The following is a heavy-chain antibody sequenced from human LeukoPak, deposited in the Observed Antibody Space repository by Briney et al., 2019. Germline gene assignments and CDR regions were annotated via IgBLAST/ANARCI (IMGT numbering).Heavy chain of an antibody. CDR3: ARLTRPPQYCSGGSCYSHHFDY. CDR2: IYPADSDT. Sequence: GESLKISCKGSGYSFTNYWIGWVRQMPGKGLEWMGIIYPADSDTRYSPSFQGQVTISADKSISTAYLQWSSLKASDIAMYYCARLTRPPQYCSGGSCYSHHFDYWGQGTLVTVSS. J-gene: IGHJ4*02. D-gene: IGHD2-15*01. CDR1: GYSFTNYW. V-gene: IGHV5-51*01.